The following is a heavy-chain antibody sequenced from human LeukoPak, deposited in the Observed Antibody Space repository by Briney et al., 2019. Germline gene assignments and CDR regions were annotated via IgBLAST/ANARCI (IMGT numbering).Heavy chain of an antibody. D-gene: IGHD5-18*01. CDR1: GGSITTSSYY. Sequence: SETLSLTCTVSGGSITTSSYYWGWIRQPPGKGLEWIGIIYYSGSTYYNPSLKGRVTISVATSKNQFSLKLSSVTAADTAVYYCARHGYSYGPGFDYWGQGTLVTVSS. V-gene: IGHV4-39*01. J-gene: IGHJ4*02. CDR2: IYYSGST. CDR3: ARHGYSYGPGFDY.